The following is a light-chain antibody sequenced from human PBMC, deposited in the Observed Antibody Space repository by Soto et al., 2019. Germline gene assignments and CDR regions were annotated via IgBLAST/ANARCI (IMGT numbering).Light chain of an antibody. J-gene: IGKJ1*01. CDR1: QSVSSN. CDR2: GAS. CDR3: QQYNNWPPWWT. Sequence: ETVMTQSPATLSVSPGERATLSCRASQSVSSNLAWYQKKPGQAPRLLIYGASTRATGIPARFSGSGSGTEFTLTISSLQSEDFAVYYCQQYNNWPPWWTFGQGTKLDIK. V-gene: IGKV3-15*01.